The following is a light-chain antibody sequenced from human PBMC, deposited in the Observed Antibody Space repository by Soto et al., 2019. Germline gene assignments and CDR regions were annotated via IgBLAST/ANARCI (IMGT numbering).Light chain of an antibody. J-gene: IGKJ2*03. CDR1: QSVGFS. CDR3: QHYDRSPMYS. CDR2: DVF. V-gene: IGKV3-20*01. Sequence: EIVLTQSPGTLSLSPGERATLSCRASQSVGFSLAWYQQKPGQAPRLLIYDVFNRATGTPVRFSGSGSGTEFTHTISRLEPEDFAVYSCQHYDRSPMYSFGQGTKLDI.